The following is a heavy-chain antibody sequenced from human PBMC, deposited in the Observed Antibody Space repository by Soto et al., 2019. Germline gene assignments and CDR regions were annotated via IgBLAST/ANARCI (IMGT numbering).Heavy chain of an antibody. Sequence: QVQLVQSGAEVKKPGSSVKLSCKVSGGTFISYAISWVRQAPGRGLEWMGGIIPVFGTANYTQQFQGRVTITADNSTSTAYMELSSLRSEDTALYYCARGRVTTYLTEFDYWGQGTLVTVSS. CDR2: IIPVFGTA. V-gene: IGHV1-69*06. CDR3: ARGRVTTYLTEFDY. CDR1: GGTFISYA. D-gene: IGHD3-9*01. J-gene: IGHJ4*02.